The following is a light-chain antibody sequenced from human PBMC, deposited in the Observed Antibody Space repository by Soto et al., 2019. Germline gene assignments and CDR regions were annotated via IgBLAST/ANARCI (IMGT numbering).Light chain of an antibody. Sequence: DIQMTQSPSTLSASVGDRVTITCRASQIISSYLAWYQQKPGKAPKLLISKASSLESGVPSRFSGSGSGTQFTLLISSLQPDDFATHHCQQYKTYPTWTFGQGTKVEMK. V-gene: IGKV1-5*03. CDR1: QIISSY. CDR3: QQYKTYPTWT. CDR2: KAS. J-gene: IGKJ1*01.